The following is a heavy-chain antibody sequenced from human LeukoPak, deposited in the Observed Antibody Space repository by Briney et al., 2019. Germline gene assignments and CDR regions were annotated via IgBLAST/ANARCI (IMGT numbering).Heavy chain of an antibody. CDR1: GFTFSSYG. CDR2: IWYDGSNK. Sequence: PGRSLRLSCAASGFTFSSYGMHWVRQAPGNGLEWVAVIWYDGSNKYYADSVKGRFTIARDNSKNTLYLQMNSLRAEDTAVYYCASAYSSSWYYFDYWGQGTLVTVSS. V-gene: IGHV3-33*01. CDR3: ASAYSSSWYYFDY. J-gene: IGHJ4*02. D-gene: IGHD6-13*01.